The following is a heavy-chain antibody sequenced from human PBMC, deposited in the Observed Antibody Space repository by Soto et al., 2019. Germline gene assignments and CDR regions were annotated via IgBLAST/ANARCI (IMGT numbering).Heavy chain of an antibody. D-gene: IGHD2-15*01. CDR3: ARGRGYCSGGTCYHPFDY. J-gene: IGHJ4*02. CDR1: GGSISSGDTY. CDR2: IYYSGST. Sequence: PSETLSLTCTVSGGSISSGDTYWSWIRQPPGKGLEWIGYIYYSGSTYYNPSLKSRLTTSVDTSKNQFSLKLSSVTTADTAVYYCARGRGYCSGGTCYHPFDYWGQGTLVTVSS. V-gene: IGHV4-30-4*01.